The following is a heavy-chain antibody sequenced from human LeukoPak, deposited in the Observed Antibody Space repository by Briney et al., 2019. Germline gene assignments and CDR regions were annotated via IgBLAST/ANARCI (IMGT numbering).Heavy chain of an antibody. J-gene: IGHJ4*02. CDR3: TKSARPLDS. CDR1: GFRFSDSY. Sequence: GGSLRLSCAASGFRFSDSYMSWIRQAPGKGLEYLSYISGSGHDIIYADSVRGRFTISRDNAKNSLYLQMNSLRAEDTAVYYCTKSARPLDSWGQGTLVTVSS. V-gene: IGHV3-11*01. D-gene: IGHD6-25*01. CDR2: ISGSGHDI.